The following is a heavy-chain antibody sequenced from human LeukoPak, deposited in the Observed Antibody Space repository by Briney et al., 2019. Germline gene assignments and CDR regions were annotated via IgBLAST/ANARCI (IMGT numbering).Heavy chain of an antibody. CDR3: ARNTSSSPWFDP. J-gene: IGHJ5*02. CDR1: GGSIKSPTSY. CDR2: VYYIGTT. D-gene: IGHD6-6*01. V-gene: IGHV4-61*01. Sequence: SETQSLTCTVSGGSIKSPTSYWSWIRQAPGKGLEWIGNVYYIGTTTYNSSLQSRVTISVDTSKNQFSLEMASVTPEDTALYYCARNTSSSPWFDPWGQGTLVIVSS.